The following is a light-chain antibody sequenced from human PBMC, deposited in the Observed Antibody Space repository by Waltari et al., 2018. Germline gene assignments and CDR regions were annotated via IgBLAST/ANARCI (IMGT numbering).Light chain of an antibody. CDR2: EAT. Sequence: QSALTQPASVSGSPGQSITISCTETRSAVGSYNLFSGYQQHPGKAPKLLIYEATQRPSGVSNRFSGSKSGNTASLTLSGLQAEEEAEYYCCSYAASSTSFGSGPKVTVL. V-gene: IGLV2-23*01. J-gene: IGLJ1*01. CDR1: RSAVGSYNL. CDR3: CSYAASSTS.